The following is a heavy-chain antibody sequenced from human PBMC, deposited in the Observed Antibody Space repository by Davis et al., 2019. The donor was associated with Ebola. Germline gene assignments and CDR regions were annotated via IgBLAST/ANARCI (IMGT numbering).Heavy chain of an antibody. J-gene: IGHJ4*02. CDR2: ISYDGSNK. D-gene: IGHD1-26*01. Sequence: GGSLRLSCAASRFTFSSYAMHWVRQAPGKGLEWVAVISYDGSNKYYADSVKGRFTISRDNSKNTLYLQMNSLRAEDTAVYYCASAHRVGDYWGQGTLVTVSS. CDR3: ASAHRVGDY. V-gene: IGHV3-30-3*01. CDR1: RFTFSSYA.